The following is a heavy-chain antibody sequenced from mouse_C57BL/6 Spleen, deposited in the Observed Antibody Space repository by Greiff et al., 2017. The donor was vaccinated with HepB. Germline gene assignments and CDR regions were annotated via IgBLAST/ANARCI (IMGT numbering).Heavy chain of an antibody. J-gene: IGHJ2*01. CDR2: IYPRSGNT. CDR1: GYTFTSYG. D-gene: IGHD1-1*01. CDR3: ARFITTVVATDFDY. Sequence: VQLQQSGAELARPGASVKLSCKASGYTFTSYGISWVKQRPGQGLEWIGEIYPRSGNTYYNEKFKGKATLTADKSSSTAYMELRRLTSEDSAVYFCARFITTVVATDFDYWGQGTTLTVSS. V-gene: IGHV1-81*01.